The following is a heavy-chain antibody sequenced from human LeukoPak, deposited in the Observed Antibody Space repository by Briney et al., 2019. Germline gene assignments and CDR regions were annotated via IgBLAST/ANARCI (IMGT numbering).Heavy chain of an antibody. V-gene: IGHV1-69*04. CDR1: GGTFSSYA. CDR3: ARGGRYFDWPHDAFDI. D-gene: IGHD3-9*01. J-gene: IGHJ3*02. CDR2: IIPILGIA. Sequence: GASVKVSCKASGGTFSSYAISWVRQAPGQGLEWMGRIIPILGIANYAQKFQGRVTITSDESTSTAYMELRSLRSDDTAVYYCARGGRYFDWPHDAFDIWGQGTMVTVSS.